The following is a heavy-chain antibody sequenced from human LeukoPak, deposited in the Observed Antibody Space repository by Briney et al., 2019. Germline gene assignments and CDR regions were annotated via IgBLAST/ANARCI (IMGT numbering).Heavy chain of an antibody. Sequence: GGSLRLSCAVSVFTFNSYTMHWVRQAPGKGLEWVAVIWYDGSNTYYADSVKGRFTISRDNSKNTLYLQMNSLRAEDTAVYYCARVFNRRGANRDAFDIWGQGTMVTVSS. V-gene: IGHV3-33*08. CDR2: IWYDGSNT. CDR1: VFTFNSYT. CDR3: ARVFNRRGANRDAFDI. D-gene: IGHD3-10*01. J-gene: IGHJ3*02.